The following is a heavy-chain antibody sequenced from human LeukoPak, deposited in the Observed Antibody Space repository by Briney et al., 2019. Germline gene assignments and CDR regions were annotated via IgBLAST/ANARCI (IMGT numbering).Heavy chain of an antibody. Sequence: PSETLSLTCAVSGYPISSGYYWGWIRQPPGKGLEWIGSIYHSGSTYYNPSLKSRVTISVDTSKNQFSLKLSSVTAVDTAVYYCARHGIECSSTNCYWATVRYWGQGTLVTVSS. CDR1: GYPISSGYY. CDR2: IYHSGST. CDR3: ARHGIECSSTNCYWATVRY. J-gene: IGHJ4*02. V-gene: IGHV4-38-2*01. D-gene: IGHD2-2*01.